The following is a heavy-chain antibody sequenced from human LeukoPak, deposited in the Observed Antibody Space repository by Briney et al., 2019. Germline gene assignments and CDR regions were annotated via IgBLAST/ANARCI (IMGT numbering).Heavy chain of an antibody. CDR2: MFYRGST. CDR3: VRQGGWGGAASLIEF. Sequence: SETLSLTCTVSGVSITTSTHYWAWIRQPPGKGLEWIASMFYRGSTYYNASLRSRVTLSVDTSTNQFSLKLSSVTASDTATFYCVRQGGWGGAASLIEFWGQGILVTVSS. V-gene: IGHV4-39*01. D-gene: IGHD2-15*01. CDR1: GVSITTSTHY. J-gene: IGHJ4*02.